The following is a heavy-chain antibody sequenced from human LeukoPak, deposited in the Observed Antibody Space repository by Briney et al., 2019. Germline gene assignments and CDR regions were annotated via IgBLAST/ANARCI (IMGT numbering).Heavy chain of an antibody. CDR1: GGTFSSYA. J-gene: IGHJ6*03. CDR2: IIPIFGTA. CDR3: ARVGSSWFYYYYYYMDV. V-gene: IGHV1-69*06. D-gene: IGHD6-13*01. Sequence: VKVSFKASGGTFSSYAISWVRQAPGQGLEWMGGIIPIFGTANYAQKFQGRVTITADKSTSTAYMALSSLRSEDTAVYYCARVGSSWFYYYYYYMDVWGKGTTVTVSS.